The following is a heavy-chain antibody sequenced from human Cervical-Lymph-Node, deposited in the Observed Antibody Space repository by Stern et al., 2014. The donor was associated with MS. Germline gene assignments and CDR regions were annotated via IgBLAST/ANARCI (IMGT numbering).Heavy chain of an antibody. CDR2: INPSAGST. J-gene: IGHJ4*02. CDR3: ARDRGVTIYGVVTASFDY. D-gene: IGHD3-3*01. CDR1: GYTFTTYY. Sequence: VQLVESGAEVKKPGASVKVSCKASGYTFTTYYMHWVRQAPGQGLAWMGIINPSAGSTTYAQRFQGRVTMTRDTSTSTVYMELSSLRPEDTAVYYCARDRGVTIYGVVTASFDYWGQGALVTVSS. V-gene: IGHV1-46*01.